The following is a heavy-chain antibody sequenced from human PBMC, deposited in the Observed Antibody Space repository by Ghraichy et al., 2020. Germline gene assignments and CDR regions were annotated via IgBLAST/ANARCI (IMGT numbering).Heavy chain of an antibody. D-gene: IGHD6-19*01. J-gene: IGHJ6*03. Sequence: LSLTCTVSGGSISSYYWSWIRQPPGKGLEWIGYIYYSGSTNYNPSLKSRVTISVDTSKNQFSLKLSSVTAADTAVYYCARGLSSHYYYYYMDVWGKGTTVTVSS. CDR1: GGSISSYY. CDR3: ARGLSSHYYYYYMDV. CDR2: IYYSGST. V-gene: IGHV4-59*01.